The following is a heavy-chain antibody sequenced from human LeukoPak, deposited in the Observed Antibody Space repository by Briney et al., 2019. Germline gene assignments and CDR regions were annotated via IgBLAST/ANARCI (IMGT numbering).Heavy chain of an antibody. V-gene: IGHV4-59*11. D-gene: IGHD3-22*01. CDR1: GGSISSHY. CDR3: ARSKYYYDSSGYYP. Sequence: SETLSLTCTVSGGSISSHYWSWIRQPPGKGLEWIGYIYYSGSTNYNPSLKSRVTISVDTSKNQFSLELSSVTAADTAVYYCARSKYYYDSSGYYPWGQGTLVNVSS. CDR2: IYYSGST. J-gene: IGHJ4*02.